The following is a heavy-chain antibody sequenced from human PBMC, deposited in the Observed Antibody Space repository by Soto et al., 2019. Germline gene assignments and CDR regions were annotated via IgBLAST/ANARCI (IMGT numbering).Heavy chain of an antibody. J-gene: IGHJ4*02. CDR1: GFTFSGYG. CDR3: ARRFSSGWYADY. D-gene: IGHD6-19*01. V-gene: IGHV3-33*01. CDR2: IWYDGSNE. Sequence: QVQLVESGGGVVQPGRSLRLSCAASGFTFSGYGMHWVRQAPGKGLEWVAVIWYDGSNENYADTVKGRFTISRDNSKNTLYLQMNSVRDEVTAVYYCARRFSSGWYADYWGQGTLVTVSS.